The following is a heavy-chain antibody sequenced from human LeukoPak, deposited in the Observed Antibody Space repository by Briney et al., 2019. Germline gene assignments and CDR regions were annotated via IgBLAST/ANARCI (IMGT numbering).Heavy chain of an antibody. CDR2: ITNTGHAI. CDR1: GFTFSDFY. J-gene: IGHJ6*03. CDR3: AREKPPGSSWYYYYYYMDV. Sequence: PGGSLRLSCVASGFTFSDFYMSWIRQAPGKGPEWISYITNTGHAIHYADSVKGRFTISRDNAKNSLYLQMNSLRAEDTAVYYCAREKPPGSSWYYYYYYMDVWGKGTTVTISS. D-gene: IGHD6-13*01. V-gene: IGHV3-11*04.